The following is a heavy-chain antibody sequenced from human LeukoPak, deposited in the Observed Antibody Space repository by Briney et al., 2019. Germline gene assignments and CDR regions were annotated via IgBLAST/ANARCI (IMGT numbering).Heavy chain of an antibody. J-gene: IGHJ4*02. V-gene: IGHV4-31*03. CDR1: GGSISSGGYY. CDR2: IYYSGST. D-gene: IGHD3-9*01. Sequence: SQTLSLTCTVSGGSISSGGYYWSWIRQHPGKGLEWIGYIYYSGSTHYNPSLKSRVTISVDTSKNQFSLKLSSVTAADTAVYYCARDLNDYFDYWGQGTLVTVSS. CDR3: ARDLNDYFDY.